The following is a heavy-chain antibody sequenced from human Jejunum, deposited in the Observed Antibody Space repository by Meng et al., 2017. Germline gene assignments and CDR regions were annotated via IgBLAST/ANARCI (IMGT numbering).Heavy chain of an antibody. CDR3: ASLDTAMVLWGHVIDI. CDR1: GFTFSNYW. D-gene: IGHD5-18*01. J-gene: IGHJ3*02. Sequence: GESLKISCAASGFTFSNYWMSWVRQAPGKGLEWVACIKKDGSEIYYVDSVKGRFTISRDNAKNSLYLQMNSLRAEDTAIYYCASLDTAMVLWGHVIDIWGQGRRVTVSS. V-gene: IGHV3-7*01. CDR2: IKKDGSEI.